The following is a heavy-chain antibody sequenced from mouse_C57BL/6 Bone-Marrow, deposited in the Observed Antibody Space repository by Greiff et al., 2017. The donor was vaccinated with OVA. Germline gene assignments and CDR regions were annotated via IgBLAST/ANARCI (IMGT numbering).Heavy chain of an antibody. Sequence: QVQLQQPGAELVKPGASVKLSCKASGYTFTSYWMPWVKQSPEQGLEWIGMIHPNSGSTNYNEKVKSKATLTVDKSSSTAYMQHSNLTSEDSAVYYCARGDYDEGSFDYWGQGTTLTVSS. CDR2: IHPNSGST. V-gene: IGHV1-64*01. J-gene: IGHJ2*01. CDR3: ARGDYDEGSFDY. CDR1: GYTFTSYW. D-gene: IGHD2-4*01.